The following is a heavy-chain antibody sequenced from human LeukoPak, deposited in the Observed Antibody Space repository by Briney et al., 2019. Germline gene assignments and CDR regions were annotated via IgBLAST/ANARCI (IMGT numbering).Heavy chain of an antibody. V-gene: IGHV3-15*07. CDR2: IRSNSDGGTI. D-gene: IGHD3-22*01. CDR3: ATDFNDST. Sequence: GGSLRLSCATSGFSFYNAWMNWVRQAPGKGLEWVGRIRSNSDGGTIDYAAPVKGRFTLSRDDSKDTLYLQMNSLQTEDTAVYYCATDFNDSTGGQGTLFTVSS. J-gene: IGHJ4*02. CDR1: GFSFYNAW.